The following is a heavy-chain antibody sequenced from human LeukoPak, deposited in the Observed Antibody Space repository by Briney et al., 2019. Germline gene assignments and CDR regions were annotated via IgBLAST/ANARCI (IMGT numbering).Heavy chain of an antibody. D-gene: IGHD5-12*01. Sequence: GGSLRLSCAASGFTFSSYAMHWVRQAPGKGLEWVAVISYDGSNKYYADSVKGRFTISRDNSKNTLYLQMNSLRAEDTAVYYCARDSFRVATITFYYYYYMDVWGKGTTVTVSS. CDR3: ARDSFRVATITFYYYYYMDV. CDR2: ISYDGSNK. CDR1: GFTFSSYA. V-gene: IGHV3-30*04. J-gene: IGHJ6*03.